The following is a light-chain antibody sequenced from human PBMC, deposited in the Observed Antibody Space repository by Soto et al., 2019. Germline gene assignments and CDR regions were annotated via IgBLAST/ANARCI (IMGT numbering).Light chain of an antibody. CDR1: QHSLHSSNSRNY. CDR2: WAS. CDR3: HKYYCAPET. Sequence: DIVMTQSPASLAVSPGERATINCKPSQHSLHSSNSRNYLAWYQQKPGQLPKLLIYWASTRGSGVPDRFSGSGSGTDFTLTISSLQAEDVAIYYCHKYYCAPETFGQGNKVEIK. J-gene: IGKJ1*01. V-gene: IGKV4-1*01.